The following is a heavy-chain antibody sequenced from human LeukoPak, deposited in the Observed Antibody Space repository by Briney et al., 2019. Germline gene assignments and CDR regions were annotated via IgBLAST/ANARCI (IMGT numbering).Heavy chain of an antibody. D-gene: IGHD2-15*01. J-gene: IGHJ4*02. CDR3: ARDRCSGGSCQAHSFDY. CDR1: GYTFTSYG. V-gene: IGHV1-18*01. Sequence: AAVKVCCKASGYTFTSYGISWVRQAPGQGLEWMGWISAYNGNTNYAQKLQGRVTMTTDTSTSTAYMELRSLRSDDTAVYYCARDRCSGGSCQAHSFDYWGQGTLVPVSS. CDR2: ISAYNGNT.